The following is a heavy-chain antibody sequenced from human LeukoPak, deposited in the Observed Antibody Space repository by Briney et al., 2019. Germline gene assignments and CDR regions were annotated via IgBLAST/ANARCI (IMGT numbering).Heavy chain of an antibody. Sequence: GGSLRLSCAASGFTFSSYGIHWVRQAPGKGLEWVSSISSSSSYIYYADSVKGRFTISRDNAKNSLYLQMNSLRAEDTAVYYCARGYSSSWHHYYYYMDVWGKGTTVTVSS. J-gene: IGHJ6*03. CDR3: ARGYSSSWHHYYYYMDV. V-gene: IGHV3-21*01. CDR2: ISSSSSYI. D-gene: IGHD6-13*01. CDR1: GFTFSSYG.